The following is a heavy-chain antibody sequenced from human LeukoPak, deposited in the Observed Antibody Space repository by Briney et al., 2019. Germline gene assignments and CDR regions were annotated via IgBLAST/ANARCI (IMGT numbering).Heavy chain of an antibody. Sequence: GGSLRLSCTASGFTFGDYAMSWFRQAPGKGLEWVGFIRSKAYGGTTEYAASVKGRFTISRDDSKSIAYLQMNSLKTEDTAVYYCTRVGYHETYYDSSGYYYVLFDYWSQGTLVTVSS. V-gene: IGHV3-49*03. CDR2: IRSKAYGGTT. D-gene: IGHD3-22*01. CDR3: TRVGYHETYYDSSGYYYVLFDY. CDR1: GFTFGDYA. J-gene: IGHJ4*02.